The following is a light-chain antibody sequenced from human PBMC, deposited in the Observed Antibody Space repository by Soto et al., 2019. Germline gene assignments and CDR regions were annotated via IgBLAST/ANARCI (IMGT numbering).Light chain of an antibody. CDR1: QSVNSLY. J-gene: IGKJ4*01. Sequence: EIVLTQSPGTLSFSQGERATLSCRASQSVNSLYLAWYQQKPGQAPRLLIYGASSRATDIPDRFSGSGSGTDFTLTISRLEPEDFAVYYCQYYSGSQTFGGGTKVEIK. V-gene: IGKV3-20*01. CDR2: GAS. CDR3: QYYSGSQT.